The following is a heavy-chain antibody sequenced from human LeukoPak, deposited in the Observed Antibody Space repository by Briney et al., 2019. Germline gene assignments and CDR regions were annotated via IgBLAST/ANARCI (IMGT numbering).Heavy chain of an antibody. V-gene: IGHV1-46*01. J-gene: IGHJ3*02. CDR2: INPSGGST. D-gene: IGHD2-2*01. CDR3: ARGSVGYCSSTSCYPRNAFDI. Sequence: ASVKVSCKASGYTFTSYYMHWVRQAPGQGLEWMGIINPSGGSTSYAQKFQGRVTMTRDTSTSTVYMELSSLRSEDTAVYYCARGSVGYCSSTSCYPRNAFDIWGQGTMVTVSS. CDR1: GYTFTSYY.